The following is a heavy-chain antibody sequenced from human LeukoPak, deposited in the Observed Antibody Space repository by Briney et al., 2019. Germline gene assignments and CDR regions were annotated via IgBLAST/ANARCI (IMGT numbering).Heavy chain of an antibody. CDR1: GFIFDDYA. CDR2: INWNSGTL. J-gene: IGHJ2*01. D-gene: IGHD3-10*01. CDR3: ARGLGGDQGYFDL. Sequence: GRSLRLSCAASGFIFDDYAMHWVRQAPGKGLEWVSTINWNSGTLAYADSVKGRFTISIDNAKNSLYLQMNSLRTEDTALYYCARGLGGDQGYFDLWGRGTLATVSS. V-gene: IGHV3-9*01.